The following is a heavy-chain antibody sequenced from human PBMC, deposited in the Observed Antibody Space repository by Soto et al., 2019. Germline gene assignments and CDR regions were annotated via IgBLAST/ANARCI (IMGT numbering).Heavy chain of an antibody. Sequence: PSETLSLTCTVSGGSISSYYWSWIRQPPGKGLEWIGYIYYSGSTNYNPSLKSRVTISVDTSKNQFSLKLSSVTAADTAVYYCARRVVVPVSDNWFDPWGQGTLVTVSS. CDR3: ARRVVVPVSDNWFDP. V-gene: IGHV4-59*08. CDR1: GGSISSYY. CDR2: IYYSGST. D-gene: IGHD2-2*01. J-gene: IGHJ5*02.